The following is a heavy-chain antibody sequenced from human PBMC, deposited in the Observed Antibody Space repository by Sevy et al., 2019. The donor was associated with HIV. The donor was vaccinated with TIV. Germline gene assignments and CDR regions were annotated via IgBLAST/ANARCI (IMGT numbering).Heavy chain of an antibody. D-gene: IGHD1-26*01. V-gene: IGHV3-23*01. Sequence: GGSLRLSCAASGFTFSSFAMSWVRQTPGKGLEWVSGLNGSGGRTYYPDSVKGRFTISRDNSKNTLYPQMNSLRAEDTAVYYCAKDTDSGSYLNDAFDIWGQGTMVTVSS. J-gene: IGHJ3*02. CDR2: LNGSGGRT. CDR1: GFTFSSFA. CDR3: AKDTDSGSYLNDAFDI.